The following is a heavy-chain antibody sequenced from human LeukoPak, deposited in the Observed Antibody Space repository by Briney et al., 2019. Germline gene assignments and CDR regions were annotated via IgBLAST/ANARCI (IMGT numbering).Heavy chain of an antibody. D-gene: IGHD1-26*01. J-gene: IGHJ4*02. Sequence: GGSLRLSCAASGFTFSSYDMNWVRQAPAKGLEWVSSISTSSDYINYADSMKGRFTISRDNARNSLYLQMNSLRAEDTAVYYCGRDLGSEVGATDYWGQGTLVTVSS. CDR2: ISTSSDYI. CDR3: GRDLGSEVGATDY. V-gene: IGHV3-21*01. CDR1: GFTFSSYD.